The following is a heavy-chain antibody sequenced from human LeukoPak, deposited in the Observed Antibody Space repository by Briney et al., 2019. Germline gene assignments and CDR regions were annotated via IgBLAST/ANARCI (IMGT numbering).Heavy chain of an antibody. CDR3: ARESKGFWSGYSFDY. CDR1: GFTFSSYW. CDR2: IKQDGSEK. D-gene: IGHD3-3*01. Sequence: PGGSLRPSCAASGFTFSSYWMSWVRQAPGKGLEWVANIKQDGSEKYYVDSVKGRFTISRDNAKNSLYLQMNSLRAEDTAVYYCARESKGFWSGYSFDYWGQGTLVTVSS. J-gene: IGHJ4*02. V-gene: IGHV3-7*01.